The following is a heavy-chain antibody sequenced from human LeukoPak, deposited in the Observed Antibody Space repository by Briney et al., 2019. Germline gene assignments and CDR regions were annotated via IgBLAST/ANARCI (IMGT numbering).Heavy chain of an antibody. CDR1: GGSISSYY. J-gene: IGHJ4*02. D-gene: IGHD3-3*01. V-gene: IGHV4-4*07. CDR2: IYTSGNT. Sequence: PSETLSLTCTVSGGSISSYYWSWIRQPAGKGLEWIGRIYTSGNTNYNPSLKSRVTMSVDTPKKQFSLKLSSVTAADTAVYYCAKVATFGVVEYYFDYWGQGTLVTVSS. CDR3: AKVATFGVVEYYFDY.